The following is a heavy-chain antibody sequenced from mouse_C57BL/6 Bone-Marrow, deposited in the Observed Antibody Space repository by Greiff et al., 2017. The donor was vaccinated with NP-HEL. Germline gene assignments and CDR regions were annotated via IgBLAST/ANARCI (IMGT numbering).Heavy chain of an antibody. J-gene: IGHJ2*01. CDR3: TNYGNYPDY. D-gene: IGHD2-1*01. CDR1: GFTFSNYW. CDR2: IRLKSDNYAT. V-gene: IGHV6-3*01. Sequence: EVKLVESGGGLVQPGGSMKLSCVASGFTFSNYWMNWVRQSPEKGLEWVAQIRLKSDNYATHYAESVKGRFTISRDDSKSSVYLQMNNLRAADTGIYSCTNYGNYPDYWGQGTTLTVSS.